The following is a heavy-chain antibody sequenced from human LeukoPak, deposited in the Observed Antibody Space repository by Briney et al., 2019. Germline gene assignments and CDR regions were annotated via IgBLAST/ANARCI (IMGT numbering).Heavy chain of an antibody. Sequence: SETLSLTCTVSGGSISSGDYYWSWIRQPPGKGLEWIGYIYYSGSTYYNPSLKSRVTISVDTSKNQFSLKLSSVTAADTAVYYCARGARFLEWSTDYWGQGSLVTVSS. V-gene: IGHV4-30-4*01. D-gene: IGHD3-3*01. CDR3: ARGARFLEWSTDY. J-gene: IGHJ4*02. CDR1: GGSISSGDYY. CDR2: IYYSGST.